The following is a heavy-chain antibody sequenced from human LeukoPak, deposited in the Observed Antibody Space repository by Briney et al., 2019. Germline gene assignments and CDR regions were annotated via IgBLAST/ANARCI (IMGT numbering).Heavy chain of an antibody. V-gene: IGHV3-30-3*01. CDR3: ARPGFMAGYYESWYFDL. Sequence: PGGSLRLSCAASGFTFSSYAMYWVRQAPGKGLEWVAVISYDGSNKYYADSVKGRFTISRDNSKNTLYLQMNSLRAEDTAVYYCARPGFMAGYYESWYFDLWGRGTLVTVSP. CDR2: ISYDGSNK. CDR1: GFTFSSYA. D-gene: IGHD1-26*01. J-gene: IGHJ2*01.